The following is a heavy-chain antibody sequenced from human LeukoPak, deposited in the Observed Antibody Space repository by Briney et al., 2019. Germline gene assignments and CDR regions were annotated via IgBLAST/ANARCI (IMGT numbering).Heavy chain of an antibody. CDR3: ARDWADRSDY. CDR1: GYTFNSYG. V-gene: IGHV1-18*01. CDR2: ISAYNGNT. Sequence: GASVKVSCKASGYTFNSYGISWVRQAPGQGLEWMGWISAYNGNTNYAQKFRGRVTMTTDTSTSTAYMELRSLRSDDTAVYYCARDWADRSDYWGQGTLVTVSS. D-gene: IGHD3-22*01. J-gene: IGHJ4*02.